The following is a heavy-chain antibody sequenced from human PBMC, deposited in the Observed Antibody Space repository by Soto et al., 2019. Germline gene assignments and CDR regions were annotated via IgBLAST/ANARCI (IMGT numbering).Heavy chain of an antibody. V-gene: IGHV1-69*13. CDR2: IIPISGTT. CDR3: ARGYCSGGNCYSGMDV. J-gene: IGHJ6*02. D-gene: IGHD2-15*01. CDR1: GGTFSTHA. Sequence: SVKVSCKASGGTFSTHAIIWVRQAPGHGLEWMGGIIPISGTTYYTQKFQGRVTITADEPTSTAFMELSSLKSEDTAVFYCARGYCSGGNCYSGMDVWGQGIIVTVSS.